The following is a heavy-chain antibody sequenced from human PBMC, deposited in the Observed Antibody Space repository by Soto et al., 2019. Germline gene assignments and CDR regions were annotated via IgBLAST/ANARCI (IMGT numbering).Heavy chain of an antibody. V-gene: IGHV3-74*01. CDR1: GFTFSTYW. Sequence: EEQLVESGGGLVQPGGSLRLSCAASGFTFSTYWMHWARQAPGKGLVWVSRINSEGSFTAYADSVKGRFTISRDNAKNTLYLQMNSLRAEDTAVYYCTNYVWGSYPDYWGQGTLVTVSS. D-gene: IGHD3-16*01. CDR3: TNYVWGSYPDY. CDR2: INSEGSFT. J-gene: IGHJ4*02.